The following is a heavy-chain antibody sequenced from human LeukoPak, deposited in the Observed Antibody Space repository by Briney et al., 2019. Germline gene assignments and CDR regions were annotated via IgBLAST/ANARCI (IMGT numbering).Heavy chain of an antibody. V-gene: IGHV1-2*06. CDR1: GYTFTGYY. Sequence: ASVKVSCKASGYTFTGYYMHWVRQAPGQGLEWMGRINPNSGGTNYAQKFQGRVTMTRDTSISTAYMELSRLRSDDTAVYYCARLDVDTAMVNFDYWGQGTLVTVSP. CDR2: INPNSGGT. D-gene: IGHD5-18*01. CDR3: ARLDVDTAMVNFDY. J-gene: IGHJ4*02.